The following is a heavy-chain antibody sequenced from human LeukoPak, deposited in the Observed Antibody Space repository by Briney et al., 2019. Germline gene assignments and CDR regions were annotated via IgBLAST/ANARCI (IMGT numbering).Heavy chain of an antibody. Sequence: PSETLSLTCTVSGGXISTYYCTWIRQPPGKGLEWIGYIYFSGSTNYNPSLKSRVTISVDTSKNQFSLNLTSVTAADTAVYYCARGGKGFPLGLRFDYWGQGSLVTVSS. CDR3: ARGGKGFPLGLRFDY. V-gene: IGHV4-59*01. D-gene: IGHD2-21*01. J-gene: IGHJ4*02. CDR1: GGXISTYY. CDR2: IYFSGST.